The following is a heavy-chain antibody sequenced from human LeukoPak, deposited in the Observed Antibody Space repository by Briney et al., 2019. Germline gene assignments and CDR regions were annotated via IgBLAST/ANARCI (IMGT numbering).Heavy chain of an antibody. J-gene: IGHJ4*02. V-gene: IGHV4-59*01. CDR1: GGSFSGYY. CDR2: IYYSGST. CDR3: ARAQRDSSSWYVDY. Sequence: NPSETLSLTCAVYGGSFSGYYWSWIRQPPGKGLEWIGYIYYSGSTNYNPSLKSRVTISVDTSKNQFSLKLSSVTAADTAVYYCARAQRDSSSWYVDYWGQGTLVTVSS. D-gene: IGHD6-13*01.